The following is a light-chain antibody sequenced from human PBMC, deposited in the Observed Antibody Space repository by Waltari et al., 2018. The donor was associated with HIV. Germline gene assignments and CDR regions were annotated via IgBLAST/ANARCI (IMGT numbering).Light chain of an antibody. CDR1: SGCVGSYDY. J-gene: IGLJ1*01. CDR2: DVT. Sequence: QPALTQPRSVSGSPGQSVTISCTGASGCVGSYDYFSWYQQHAGKAPKLMIYDVTKRPSGVPDRFSGSKYDNTASLTISGLQAEDQADYYCCSYAGNNIYVFGSGTDVTVL. V-gene: IGLV2-11*01. CDR3: CSYAGNNIYV.